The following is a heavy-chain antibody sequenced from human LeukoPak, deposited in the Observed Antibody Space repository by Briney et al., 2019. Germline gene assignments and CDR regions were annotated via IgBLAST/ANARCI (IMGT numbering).Heavy chain of an antibody. J-gene: IGHJ4*02. Sequence: SETLSLTCAVYGGSFSGYYWSWIRQPPGKGLEWMGEINHSGSTNYNPSLKSRVTISVDTSKNQFSLKLSSVTAADTAVYYWARGRITIFGVGLAPFDYWGQGTLVTVSS. V-gene: IGHV4-34*01. CDR3: ARGRITIFGVGLAPFDY. CDR1: GGSFSGYY. CDR2: INHSGST. D-gene: IGHD3-3*01.